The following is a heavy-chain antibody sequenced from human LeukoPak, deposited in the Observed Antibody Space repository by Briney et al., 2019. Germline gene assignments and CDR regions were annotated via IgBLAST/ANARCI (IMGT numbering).Heavy chain of an antibody. V-gene: IGHV4-34*01. CDR1: GGSFSGYY. D-gene: IGHD5-12*01. CDR2: IYSGGST. Sequence: SETLSLTCAVYGGSFSGYYWSWIRQPPGKGLEWIGSIYSGGSTYYNPSLKSRVTISVDTSKNQFSLKLSSVTAADTAVYYCARLRVSVTTTSDFDYWGQGTLVTVSS. CDR3: ARLRVSVTTTSDFDY. J-gene: IGHJ4*02.